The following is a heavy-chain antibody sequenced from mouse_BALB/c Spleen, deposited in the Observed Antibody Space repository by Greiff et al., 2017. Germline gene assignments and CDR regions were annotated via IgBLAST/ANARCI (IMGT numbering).Heavy chain of an antibody. Sequence: EVKVVESGGGLVQPGGSRKLSCAASGFTFSSFGMHWVRQAPEKGLEWVAYISSGSSTIYYADTVKGRFTISRDNPKNTLFLQMTSLRSEDTAMYYCARGTPYYYGSSYWYFDVWGAGTTVTVSS. CDR2: ISSGSSTI. CDR1: GFTFSSFG. D-gene: IGHD1-1*01. V-gene: IGHV5-17*02. CDR3: ARGTPYYYGSSYWYFDV. J-gene: IGHJ1*01.